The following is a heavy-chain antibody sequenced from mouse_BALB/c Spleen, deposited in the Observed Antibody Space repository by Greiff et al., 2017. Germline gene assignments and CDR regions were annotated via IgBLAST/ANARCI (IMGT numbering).Heavy chain of an antibody. V-gene: IGHV1-63*02. Sequence: QVQLKESGAELVRPGTSVKISCKASGYTFTNYWLGWVKQRPGHGLEWIGDIYPGGGYTNYNEKFKGKATLTADTSSSTAYMQLSSLTSEDSAVYFCASGGYRYDRVLLFAYWGQGTLVTVSA. J-gene: IGHJ3*01. CDR1: GYTFTNYW. CDR2: IYPGGGYT. CDR3: ASGGYRYDRVLLFAY. D-gene: IGHD2-14*01.